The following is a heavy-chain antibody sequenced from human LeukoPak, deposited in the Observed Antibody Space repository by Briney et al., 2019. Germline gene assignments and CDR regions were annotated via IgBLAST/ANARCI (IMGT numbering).Heavy chain of an antibody. Sequence: ASVKVSCKASGYTFTSYAMNWVRQAPRQGLEWMGWINTNTGNPTCAQGFTGRFVFSLDTSVSTAYLQISSLKAEDTAVYYCARDTYSSSWYWYGLDVWGQGTTVTVSS. CDR3: ARDTYSSSWYWYGLDV. J-gene: IGHJ6*02. CDR1: GYTFTSYA. D-gene: IGHD6-13*01. V-gene: IGHV7-4-1*02. CDR2: INTNTGNP.